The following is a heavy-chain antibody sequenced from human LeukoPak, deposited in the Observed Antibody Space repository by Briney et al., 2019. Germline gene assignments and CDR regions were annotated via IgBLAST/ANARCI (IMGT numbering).Heavy chain of an antibody. V-gene: IGHV3-23*01. CDR2: IGGSNGIT. CDR3: ARDPEPLRFLEWLSLAYYSDY. D-gene: IGHD3-3*01. J-gene: IGHJ4*02. Sequence: GGSLRLSCAASRFTFNSYAMSWVRQAPGKGLEWVSVIGGSNGITFYVGSVKGRFTISRDNSKNTLYLQMNSLRAEDTAVYYCARDPEPLRFLEWLSLAYYSDYWGQGTLVTVSS. CDR1: RFTFNSYA.